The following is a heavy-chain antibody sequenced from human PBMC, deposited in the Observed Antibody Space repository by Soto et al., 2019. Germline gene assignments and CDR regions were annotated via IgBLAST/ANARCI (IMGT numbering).Heavy chain of an antibody. D-gene: IGHD2-15*01. CDR3: ARDEVAPLYYFDY. CDR1: GFTFSSYW. Sequence: GGSLRLSCAASGFTFSSYWKSWVRQGPGKGLEWVDKIKHDGSEKYYVDSVKGRFTISRDNAKNSLYLQMNSLRAEDTAVYYCARDEVAPLYYFDYCGQGTLVTVSS. CDR2: IKHDGSEK. J-gene: IGHJ4*02. V-gene: IGHV3-7*01.